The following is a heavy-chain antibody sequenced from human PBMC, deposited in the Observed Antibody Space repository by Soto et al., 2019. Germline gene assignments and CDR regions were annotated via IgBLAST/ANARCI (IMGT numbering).Heavy chain of an antibody. D-gene: IGHD2-15*01. CDR3: XXXSSSIVVVXXXXXXX. Sequence: QVQLVQSGVEVKKPGASVKVSCKASGYTFISHGISWVRQAPGQGLEWMGWISGKNGNTNYAQKLQGRVTLTTDTSTSTAYMXLRSLRSDDXXXXXXXXXSSSIVVVXXXXXXXWG. CDR1: GYTFISHG. CDR2: ISGKNGNT. V-gene: IGHV1-18*04. J-gene: IGHJ2*01.